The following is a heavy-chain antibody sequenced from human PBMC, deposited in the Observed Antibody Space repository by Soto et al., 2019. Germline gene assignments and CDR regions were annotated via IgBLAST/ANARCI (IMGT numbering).Heavy chain of an antibody. Sequence: PSETLSLTCAVSGGSFRGFFWGWIRQPPGEGLEWIWEVNHGGGADYNPSLRSRGTISSETSKNHFSLTLSSVTAAGTAVYYCARAAVAAGAPFAKWGQGAMVT. CDR2: VNHGGGA. CDR3: ARAAVAAGAPFAK. D-gene: IGHD2-15*01. J-gene: IGHJ1*01. CDR1: GGSFRGFF. V-gene: IGHV4-34*01.